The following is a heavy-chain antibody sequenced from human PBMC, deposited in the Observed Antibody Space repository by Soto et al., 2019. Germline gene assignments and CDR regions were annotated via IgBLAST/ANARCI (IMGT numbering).Heavy chain of an antibody. J-gene: IGHJ6*02. Sequence: ASVKVSCKASGYTFTSYYMHWVRQAPGQGLEWMGIINPSGGSTSYAQKFQGRVTMTRDTSTSTVYMELSSLRSEDTAVYYCASDNWNGPSYYYYGMDVWGQGTTVTVSS. CDR1: GYTFTSYY. CDR2: INPSGGST. CDR3: ASDNWNGPSYYYYGMDV. V-gene: IGHV1-46*03. D-gene: IGHD1-1*01.